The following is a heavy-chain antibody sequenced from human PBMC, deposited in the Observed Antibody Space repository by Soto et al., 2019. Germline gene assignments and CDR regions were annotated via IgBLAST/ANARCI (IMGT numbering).Heavy chain of an antibody. V-gene: IGHV5-51*01. Sequence: GESLKISCKGSGYSFTSYWIGWVRQMPGKGLEWMGIIYPGDSDTRYSPSFQGQVTISADKSISTAYLTWSSLKASDTAMYYCARGPPLITMVRGVKIGGYYYYYMDVWGKGTTVTVSS. CDR1: GYSFTSYW. D-gene: IGHD3-10*01. CDR3: ARGPPLITMVRGVKIGGYYYYYMDV. J-gene: IGHJ6*03. CDR2: IYPGDSDT.